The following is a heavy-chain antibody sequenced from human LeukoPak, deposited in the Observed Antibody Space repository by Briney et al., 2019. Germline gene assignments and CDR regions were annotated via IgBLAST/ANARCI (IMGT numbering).Heavy chain of an antibody. Sequence: SETLSLTCTASGGSISSYYWSWIRQPPGKGLEWIGYIYYSGSTNYNPSLKSRVTISVDTSKNQFSLKLSSVTAADTAVYYCARHERGDQVDLGWYFDLWGRGTLVTVSS. CDR1: GGSISSYY. J-gene: IGHJ2*01. CDR2: IYYSGST. CDR3: ARHERGDQVDLGWYFDL. D-gene: IGHD2-21*02. V-gene: IGHV4-59*08.